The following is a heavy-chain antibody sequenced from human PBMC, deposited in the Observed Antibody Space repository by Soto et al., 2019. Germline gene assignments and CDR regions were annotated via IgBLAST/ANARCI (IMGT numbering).Heavy chain of an antibody. V-gene: IGHV4-39*01. CDR1: GGSISSSSYY. CDR3: ARVPYSSGWYVY. D-gene: IGHD6-19*01. Sequence: QLQLQESGPGLVKPSETLSLTCTVSGGSISSSSYYWGWIRQPPGKGLEWIGSIYYSGSTYYNPSLKSRVTISVDTSKNQFSLKLSSVTAADTAVYYCARVPYSSGWYVYWGQGTLVTVSS. CDR2: IYYSGST. J-gene: IGHJ4*02.